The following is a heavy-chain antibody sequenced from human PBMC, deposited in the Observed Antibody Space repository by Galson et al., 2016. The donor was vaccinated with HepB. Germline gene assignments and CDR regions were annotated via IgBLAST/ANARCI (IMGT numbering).Heavy chain of an antibody. CDR2: IHPSGST. Sequence: SETLSLTCSVSGGSTSGYYWTWIRQPPGKGLEWIGFIHPSGSTTYNPSLKSRFTISIDTSINHFFLKLRSVTAADTAVYYCARGPTALTDAFDIWGQGTMVTVSS. CDR1: GGSTSGYY. J-gene: IGHJ3*02. CDR3: ARGPTALTDAFDI. V-gene: IGHV4-59*01. D-gene: IGHD2-21*02.